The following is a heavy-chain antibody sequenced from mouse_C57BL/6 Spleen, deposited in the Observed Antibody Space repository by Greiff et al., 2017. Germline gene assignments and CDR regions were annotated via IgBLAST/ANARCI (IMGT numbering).Heavy chain of an antibody. CDR1: GYTFTSYW. Sequence: VQLQQPGAELVRPGSSVKLSCKASGYTFTSYWLHWVKQRPIQGLEWIGNIDPSASETHYNQKFQDKATLTVDKSSSTAYMQLSSLTSEDSAVYYCARAYDYGAWFAYWGQGTLVTVSA. V-gene: IGHV1-52*01. CDR3: ARAYDYGAWFAY. CDR2: IDPSASET. D-gene: IGHD2-4*01. J-gene: IGHJ3*01.